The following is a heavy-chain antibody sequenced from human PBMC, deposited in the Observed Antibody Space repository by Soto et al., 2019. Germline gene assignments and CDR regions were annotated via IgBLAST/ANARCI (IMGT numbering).Heavy chain of an antibody. CDR2: ISGSGGST. V-gene: IGHV3-23*01. CDR1: GFTFSSYA. Sequence: GGSLRLSCAASGFTFSSYAMSWVRQAPGKGLEWVSAISGSGGSTYYADSVKGRFTISGDNSKNTLYLQMNSLRAEDTAVYYCAKDGPRANYYYYGMDVWGQGTTVTVSS. CDR3: AKDGPRANYYYYGMDV. J-gene: IGHJ6*02.